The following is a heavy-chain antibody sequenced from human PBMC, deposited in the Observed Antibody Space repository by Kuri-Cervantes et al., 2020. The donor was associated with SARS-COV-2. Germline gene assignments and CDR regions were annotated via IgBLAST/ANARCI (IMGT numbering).Heavy chain of an antibody. Sequence: GGSLRLSFAASGFTFSSYGMQWVRQAPGKGLEGVAVISYDATNKYFADSVKGRFTIARDNSKSTLYLQMNSLRAEDTAVYYCAKEEGYGFWSGYYNSGEFDYWGQGTLVTVSS. J-gene: IGHJ4*02. D-gene: IGHD3-3*01. CDR1: GFTFSSYG. CDR3: AKEEGYGFWSGYYNSGEFDY. V-gene: IGHV3-30*18. CDR2: ISYDATNK.